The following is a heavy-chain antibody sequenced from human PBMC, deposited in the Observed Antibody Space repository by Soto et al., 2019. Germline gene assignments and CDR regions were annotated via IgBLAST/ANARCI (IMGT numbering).Heavy chain of an antibody. D-gene: IGHD6-19*01. V-gene: IGHV1-69*01. CDR2: IVPLFRTT. CDR1: GDTFTSYA. Sequence: QVQLVQSGAEVKKPGSSVKVSCKLHGDTFTSYAMSWVRQAPGHGLEWVGGIVPLFRTTDYAQKFQARVKITADQSTNTAYMEMTGLTSEDTAVYYCASNLLAVDGRNGAWGQGTLVTVSA. CDR3: ASNLLAVDGRNGA. J-gene: IGHJ5*02.